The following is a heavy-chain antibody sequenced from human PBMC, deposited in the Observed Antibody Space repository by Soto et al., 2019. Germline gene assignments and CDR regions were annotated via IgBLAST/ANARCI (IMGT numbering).Heavy chain of an antibody. Sequence: SCAASGFPFNTYAMSWVRQAPGKGPEWVSAISESGDNAFYADSVQGRFTISRDNSYNILYLQMNSLRAEDTALYFCAKGGYIYGLDPWGQGTLVTVSS. CDR1: GFPFNTYA. CDR2: ISESGDNA. D-gene: IGHD5-18*01. V-gene: IGHV3-23*01. CDR3: AKGGYIYGLDP. J-gene: IGHJ5*02.